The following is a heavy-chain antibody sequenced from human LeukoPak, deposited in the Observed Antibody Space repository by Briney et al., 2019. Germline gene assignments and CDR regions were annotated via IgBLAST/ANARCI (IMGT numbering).Heavy chain of an antibody. CDR2: INHSGST. CDR1: GGSFSGYY. Sequence: SETLSLTCAVYGGSFSGYYWSWIRQPPGKGLEWIGEINHSGSTNYNPSLKSRVTISVDTSKNQFSLKLSSVTAADTAVYYCARDPVSSGWSGGDAFDIWGQGTMVTVPS. D-gene: IGHD6-19*01. CDR3: ARDPVSSGWSGGDAFDI. J-gene: IGHJ3*02. V-gene: IGHV4-34*01.